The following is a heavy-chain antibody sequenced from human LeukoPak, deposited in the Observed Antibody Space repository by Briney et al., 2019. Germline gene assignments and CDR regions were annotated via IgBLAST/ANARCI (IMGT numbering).Heavy chain of an antibody. CDR2: ISGSGGST. V-gene: IGHV3-23*01. Sequence: PGGSLRLSCAASGFTFSSYGIHWVRQAPGKGLEWVSAISGSGGSTYYADSVKGRFTISRDNSKNTLYLQMNSLRAEDTAVYYCAKYYGDYYYYYYMDVWGKGTTVTVSS. CDR3: AKYYGDYYYYYYMDV. D-gene: IGHD4-17*01. CDR1: GFTFSSYG. J-gene: IGHJ6*03.